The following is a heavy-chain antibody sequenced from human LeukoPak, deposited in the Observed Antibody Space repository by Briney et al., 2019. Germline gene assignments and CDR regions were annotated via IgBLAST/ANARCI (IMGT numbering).Heavy chain of an antibody. J-gene: IGHJ6*03. CDR2: ISGSGGST. CDR3: ARAPNRYYMDV. V-gene: IGHV3-23*01. D-gene: IGHD2/OR15-2a*01. Sequence: GGSLRLSCAASGFTFSSYAMSWVRQAPGKGLEWVSAISGSGGSTYYADSVKGRFTISRDNAKNSLYLQMNSLRAEDTAVYYCARAPNRYYMDVWGKGTTVTFSS. CDR1: GFTFSSYA.